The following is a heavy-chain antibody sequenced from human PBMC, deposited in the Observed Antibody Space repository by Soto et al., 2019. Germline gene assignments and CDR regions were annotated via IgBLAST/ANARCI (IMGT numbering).Heavy chain of an antibody. Sequence: GGSLRLSCAASGFTVSSNYMSWVRQAPGKGLEWVSVIYSGGSTYYADSVKGRFTISRDNSKNTLYLQMNSLRAEDTAVYYCARDSSGYGDYNWFDPWGQGTLVTVSS. D-gene: IGHD4-17*01. J-gene: IGHJ5*02. CDR3: ARDSSGYGDYNWFDP. V-gene: IGHV3-66*01. CDR1: GFTVSSNY. CDR2: IYSGGST.